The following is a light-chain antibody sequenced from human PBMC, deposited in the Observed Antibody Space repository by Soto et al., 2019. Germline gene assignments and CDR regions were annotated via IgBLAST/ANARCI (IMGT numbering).Light chain of an antibody. CDR2: LAS. V-gene: IGKV2-28*01. Sequence: DIVMTQSPLSLPVTPGEPASISCRFRQSLLHSSGDVSLDWYLQKPGQYPQLLIYLASNPAAGVRHGRSERESGSDFSLTISRVEAEDVGVEYCMQSLLTPPIFGHGTKVDIQ. J-gene: IGKJ3*01. CDR1: QSLLHSSGDVS. CDR3: MQSLLTPPI.